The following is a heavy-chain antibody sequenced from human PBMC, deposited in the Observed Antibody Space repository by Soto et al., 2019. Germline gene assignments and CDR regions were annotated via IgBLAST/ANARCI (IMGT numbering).Heavy chain of an antibody. Sequence: GESLKISCKGSGYSFTSYWIGWVRQMPGKGLEWMGIIYPGDSDTRYSPSFHGQVTISADKSISTAYLQWSSLKASDTAMYYCARHGVATGPYYYYYMDVWGKGTTVTVSS. J-gene: IGHJ6*03. D-gene: IGHD5-12*01. V-gene: IGHV5-51*01. CDR3: ARHGVATGPYYYYYMDV. CDR1: GYSFTSYW. CDR2: IYPGDSDT.